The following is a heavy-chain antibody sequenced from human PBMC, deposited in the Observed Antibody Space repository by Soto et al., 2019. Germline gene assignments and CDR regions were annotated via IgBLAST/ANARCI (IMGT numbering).Heavy chain of an antibody. Sequence: ASGMVSCKASGYTFTSYGISWVRQAPGQGLEWMGIINPTAGRTTYAQEFQGRVTMTRDTSTSTVYMELSSLRSEDAAVYYCASSSSKVVPDVIMGFDSWGQGTLVTVSS. J-gene: IGHJ4*02. CDR3: ASSSSKVVPDVIMGFDS. V-gene: IGHV1-46*01. D-gene: IGHD2-2*01. CDR2: INPTAGRT. CDR1: GYTFTSYG.